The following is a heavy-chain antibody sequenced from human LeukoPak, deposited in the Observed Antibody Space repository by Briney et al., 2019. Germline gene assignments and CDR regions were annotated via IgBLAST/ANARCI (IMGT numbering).Heavy chain of an antibody. Sequence: SETLSLTCTVSGGSISRSPYWWGWIRQPPGKGLEWIATIYYSGSTFYHPSLESRVTISADTSKNQFSLKLTSVTAADTAVYYCARKAYGIGFDYWGQGIMVTVSS. CDR1: GGSISRSPYW. CDR2: IYYSGST. V-gene: IGHV4-39*01. D-gene: IGHD2-21*01. J-gene: IGHJ4*02. CDR3: ARKAYGIGFDY.